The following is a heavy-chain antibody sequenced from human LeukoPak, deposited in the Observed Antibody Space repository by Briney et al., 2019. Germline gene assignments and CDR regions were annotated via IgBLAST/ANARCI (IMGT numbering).Heavy chain of an antibody. Sequence: PGGSLRLSCAASGFSFDDYGKSWVRQAPGKGLEWVSGNNWNGDSTGYADSVKGRFTISRDNAKNSLYLQMNSLRAEDTALYYCARGIRGAAYYYFYHMDVWGKGTTVTVSS. J-gene: IGHJ6*03. CDR3: ARGIRGAAYYYFYHMDV. D-gene: IGHD3-10*01. CDR2: NNWNGDST. CDR1: GFSFDDYG. V-gene: IGHV3-20*04.